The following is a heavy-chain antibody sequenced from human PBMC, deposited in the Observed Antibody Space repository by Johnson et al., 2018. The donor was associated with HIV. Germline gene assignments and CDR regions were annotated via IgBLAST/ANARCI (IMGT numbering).Heavy chain of an antibody. Sequence: VQLVESGGRLVQPGGSLRLSCEASGFSFTNAWMNWVRQGPGKGLEWVGRIKSKGDGGTTDYAAPVTGSFTISRANSKTTLYLQINSLRAEDTAVYYCARASHSSGWYGRLGDAFDIWGQGTMVTVSS. J-gene: IGHJ3*02. CDR3: ARASHSSGWYGRLGDAFDI. CDR1: GFSFTNAW. V-gene: IGHV3-15*01. CDR2: IKSKGDGGTT. D-gene: IGHD6-19*01.